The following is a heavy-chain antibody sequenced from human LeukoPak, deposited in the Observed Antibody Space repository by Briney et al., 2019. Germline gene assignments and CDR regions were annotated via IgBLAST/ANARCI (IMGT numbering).Heavy chain of an antibody. CDR2: IYYSGST. V-gene: IGHV4-59*01. Sequence: SETLSLTRTVSGDSISHYYWSWIRQPPGKGLEWIGYIYYSGSTNYNPSLKSRVTISVETSKNQFSLKVSSVTAADTAVYYCARNIATRGWYFDLWGRGTLVTVSS. CDR3: ARNIATRGWYFDL. J-gene: IGHJ2*01. CDR1: GDSISHYY. D-gene: IGHD6-6*01.